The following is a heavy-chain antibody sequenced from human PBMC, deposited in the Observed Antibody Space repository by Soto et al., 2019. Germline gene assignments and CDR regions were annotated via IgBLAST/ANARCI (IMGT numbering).Heavy chain of an antibody. CDR1: GFTFSRFG. CDR2: ISYDGSNR. V-gene: IGHV3-30*18. D-gene: IGHD3-10*01. Sequence: GSLRLSCAASGFTFSRFGMHWVRQAPGKGLEWVAVISYDGSNRFYADSVKGRFTVSRDNSKNTLYLQMNSLRPEDTAVYYCAKDLYGSETYTHYCGMDVWGQGTTVTVSS. CDR3: AKDLYGSETYTHYCGMDV. J-gene: IGHJ6*02.